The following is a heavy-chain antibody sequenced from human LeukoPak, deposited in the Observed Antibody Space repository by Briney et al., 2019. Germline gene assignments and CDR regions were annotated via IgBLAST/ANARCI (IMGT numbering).Heavy chain of an antibody. V-gene: IGHV3-48*01. CDR1: GVTFSSYS. J-gene: IGHJ4*02. Sequence: PGGSLRLSCAASGVTFSSYSMNWVRQAPGKGLEWVSYISSSSSTIYYAYSVKGRFTISRDNAKNSLYLQMNSLRAEDTAVYYCARLGMGAPDYWGQGTLVTVSS. D-gene: IGHD1-26*01. CDR3: ARLGMGAPDY. CDR2: ISSSSSTI.